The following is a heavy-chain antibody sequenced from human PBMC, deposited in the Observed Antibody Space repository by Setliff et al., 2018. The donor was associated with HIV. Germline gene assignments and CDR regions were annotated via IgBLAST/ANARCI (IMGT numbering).Heavy chain of an antibody. D-gene: IGHD2-15*01. J-gene: IGHJ4*02. CDR3: ARVDCSGGSCYSPAY. CDR2: INHSGST. Sequence: SETLSLTCTVSGDSVNDRSYFWGWIRQPPGKGLEWIGEINHSGSTNYNPSLKSRVTISVDTSKNQFSLNLTSVTAADTAVYYCARVDCSGGSCYSPAYWGQGTLVTVS. V-gene: IGHV4-39*07. CDR1: GDSVNDRSYF.